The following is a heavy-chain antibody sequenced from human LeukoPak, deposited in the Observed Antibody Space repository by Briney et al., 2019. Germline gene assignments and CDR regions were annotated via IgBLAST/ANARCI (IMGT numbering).Heavy chain of an antibody. V-gene: IGHV4-34*01. CDR1: GGSISSYY. J-gene: IGHJ4*02. D-gene: IGHD6-13*01. CDR2: INHSGST. CDR3: ARVDSSSSPPYYFDY. Sequence: SETLSLTCTVSGGSISSYYWSWIRQPPGKGLEWIGEINHSGSTNYNPSLKSRVTLSVDTSKNQFSLKLSSVTAADTAVYYCARVDSSSSPPYYFDYWGQGTLVTVSS.